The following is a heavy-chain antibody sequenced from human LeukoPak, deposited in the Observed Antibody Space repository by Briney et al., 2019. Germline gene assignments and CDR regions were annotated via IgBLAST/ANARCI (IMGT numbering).Heavy chain of an antibody. D-gene: IGHD3-22*01. CDR3: ARFSGYYSSFDY. J-gene: IGHJ4*02. Sequence: SETLSLTCAVYGGSFSGYYWSWIRQPPGKGLEWIGEINHSGSTNYNPSLKSRVTISVDTSKNQFSLKLSSVTAADMAVYYCARFSGYYSSFDYWGQGTLVTVSS. CDR2: INHSGST. V-gene: IGHV4-34*01. CDR1: GGSFSGYY.